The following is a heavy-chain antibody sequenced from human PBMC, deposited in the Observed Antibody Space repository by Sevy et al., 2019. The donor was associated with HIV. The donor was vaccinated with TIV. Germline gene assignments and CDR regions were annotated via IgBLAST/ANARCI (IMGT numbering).Heavy chain of an antibody. V-gene: IGHV3-49*03. CDR1: GFTFGDYA. Sequence: GGSLRLSCTSSGFTFGDYAMSWFRQAPGKGLEWVAFIRRNSHEPYGGTTEYAATVKGRSTISRDDSKRIAYLQMNSLKTEDTAVYYCTRALATADTPEYYFDYWGQGILVTVSS. CDR3: TRALATADTPEYYFDY. J-gene: IGHJ4*02. D-gene: IGHD5-12*01. CDR2: IRRNSHEPYGGTT.